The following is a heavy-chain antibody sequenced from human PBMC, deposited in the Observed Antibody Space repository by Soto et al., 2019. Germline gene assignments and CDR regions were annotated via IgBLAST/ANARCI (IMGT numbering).Heavy chain of an antibody. Sequence: QVQLVESGGGVVQPGRSQRLSCAASGFTFSSYGMHWVRQAPGKGLEWVAVIWYDGSNKNYADSVKGRFTISRDNSMNTLYLQMNSLRAEDTAVYYCAREGGGDYVLDYWGQGTLVTVSS. CDR1: GFTFSSYG. J-gene: IGHJ4*02. CDR2: IWYDGSNK. V-gene: IGHV3-33*01. CDR3: AREGGGDYVLDY. D-gene: IGHD4-17*01.